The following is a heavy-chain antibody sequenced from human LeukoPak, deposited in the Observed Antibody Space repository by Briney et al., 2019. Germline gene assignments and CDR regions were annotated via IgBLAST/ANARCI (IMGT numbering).Heavy chain of an antibody. CDR1: GFTFSDYY. Sequence: GGSLRLSCAASGFTFSDYYMSWIRQAPGKGLEWVSYIISSGSPIYYADSVKGRFTISRDNAKNSLYLQMNSLRAEDTAVYYCARITISAPIDYWGQGTLVTVSS. J-gene: IGHJ4*02. D-gene: IGHD3-3*01. CDR3: ARITISAPIDY. CDR2: IISSGSPI. V-gene: IGHV3-11*01.